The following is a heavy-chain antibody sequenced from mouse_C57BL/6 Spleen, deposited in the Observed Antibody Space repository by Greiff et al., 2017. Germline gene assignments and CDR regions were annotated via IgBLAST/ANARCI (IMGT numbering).Heavy chain of an antibody. V-gene: IGHV1-69*01. CDR1: GYTFPRYW. CDR2: IDPSDSYT. D-gene: IGHD2-2*01. Sequence: QVQLQQPGAELVMPGASVKLSCKASGYTFPRYWMHWVKQRPGQGLEWIWEIDPSDSYTNYNQKFKGKSTLTVDKYSSTAYMQLSSLTSEDAAVYDCARAEGNYGDDAGFAYWGQGTLVTVSA. CDR3: ARAEGNYGDDAGFAY. J-gene: IGHJ3*01.